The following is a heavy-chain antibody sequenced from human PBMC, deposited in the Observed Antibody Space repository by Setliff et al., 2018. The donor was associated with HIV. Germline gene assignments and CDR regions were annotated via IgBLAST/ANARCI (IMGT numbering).Heavy chain of an antibody. CDR3: VRGPQWLVQKGRVYYFDY. CDR2: IFYSETVYYGGRT. V-gene: IGHV4-39*07. J-gene: IGHJ4*02. CDR1: GDSISSNNYY. D-gene: IGHD6-19*01. Sequence: TSETLSLTCTVSGDSISSNNYYWGWIRQPPGKGPEWIGSIFYSETVYYGGRTYYSPSLKSRVTISVDTSKNQFSLSLTSVTAADTAVYYCVRGPQWLVQKGRVYYFDYWGQGTLVTVSS.